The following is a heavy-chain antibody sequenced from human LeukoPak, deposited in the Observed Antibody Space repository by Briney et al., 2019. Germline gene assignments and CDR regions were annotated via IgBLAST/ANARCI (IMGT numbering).Heavy chain of an antibody. CDR3: ARSGPAAGRPDAFDI. J-gene: IGHJ3*02. CDR1: GGSVSSSSFY. CDR2: IYYSGIT. D-gene: IGHD2-2*01. V-gene: IGHV4-39*07. Sequence: SETLSLTCTLSGGSVSSSSFYWGWIRQPPGKRLECIGTIYYSGITYYSSSLKSRVTISVDTSKNQFSLKLSSVTAADTAVYFCARSGPAAGRPDAFDIWGQGTLVTVSS.